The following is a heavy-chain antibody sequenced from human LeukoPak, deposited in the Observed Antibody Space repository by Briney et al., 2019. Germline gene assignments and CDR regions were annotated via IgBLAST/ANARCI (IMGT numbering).Heavy chain of an antibody. CDR2: TYYRSKWYN. CDR1: GDSVSSNSAA. D-gene: IGHD3-16*02. J-gene: IGHJ4*02. CDR3: ARSFTFGGVIVMPFDY. Sequence: SQTLSLTCAISGDSVSSNSAAWNWIRQSPSRGLEWLGRTYYRSKWYNDYAVSVKSRITINPDTSKNQFSLQLNPVTPEDTAVYYCARSFTFGGVIVMPFDYWGQGTLVTVSS. V-gene: IGHV6-1*01.